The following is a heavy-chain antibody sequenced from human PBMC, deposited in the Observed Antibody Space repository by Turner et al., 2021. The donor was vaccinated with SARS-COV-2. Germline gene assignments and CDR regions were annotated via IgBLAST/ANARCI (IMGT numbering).Heavy chain of an antibody. CDR2: ICIAGDQ. J-gene: IGHJ3*02. D-gene: IGHD2-2*02. Sequence: ELQLVTSGGRLVTPGRSLTLSCAAPVFTFSSYDRHWVCQAKGKGREWVSGICIAGDQYDPASVKGRCTISRENAKNALYLQRNSRRAGDTVVYYGARGLGYCSSTSCYTNDAFDIWGQGTMVTISS. CDR3: ARGLGYCSSTSCYTNDAFDI. V-gene: IGHV3-13*05. CDR1: VFTFSSYD.